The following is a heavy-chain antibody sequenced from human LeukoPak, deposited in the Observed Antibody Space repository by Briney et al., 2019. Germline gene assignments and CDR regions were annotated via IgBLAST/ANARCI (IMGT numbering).Heavy chain of an antibody. V-gene: IGHV4-59*11. CDR1: GGSISCHY. J-gene: IGHJ4*02. CDR2: IYYSGST. Sequence: SETLSLACTVSGGSISCHYWSWIRQPPGKGLEWIGYIYYSGSTNYNPSLKSRVTISVDTSKNQFSLKLSSVTAADTAVYYCANSRYDLSYFDYWGQGTLVTVSS. CDR3: ANSRYDLSYFDY. D-gene: IGHD5-12*01.